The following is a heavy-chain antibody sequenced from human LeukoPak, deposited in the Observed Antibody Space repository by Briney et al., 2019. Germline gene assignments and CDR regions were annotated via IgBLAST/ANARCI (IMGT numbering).Heavy chain of an antibody. CDR1: GFTFSSYE. J-gene: IGHJ4*02. CDR2: ISSSGTTI. Sequence: GGSLRLSCAASGFTFSSYEMIWVRQAPGKGLEWVSYISSSGTTIYYADSVKGRFTISRDNAKNSLYLQMISLRAEDAAVYSCARDNYDSSGPYYFDYWGQGTLVTVSS. D-gene: IGHD3-22*01. V-gene: IGHV3-48*03. CDR3: ARDNYDSSGPYYFDY.